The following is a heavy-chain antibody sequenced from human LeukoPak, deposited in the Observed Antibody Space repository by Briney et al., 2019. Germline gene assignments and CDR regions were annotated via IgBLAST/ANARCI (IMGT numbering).Heavy chain of an antibody. J-gene: IGHJ4*02. D-gene: IGHD3-10*01. Sequence: KTGGSLRLSCAASGFTFSSYSMNWVRQAPGKGLEWVSSISSSSSYKYYADSVKGRFTISRDNAKNSLYLQMNSLRAEDTAVYYCARDLRSMVRGTPFDYWGQGTLVTVSS. CDR2: ISSSSSYK. CDR3: ARDLRSMVRGTPFDY. V-gene: IGHV3-21*01. CDR1: GFTFSSYS.